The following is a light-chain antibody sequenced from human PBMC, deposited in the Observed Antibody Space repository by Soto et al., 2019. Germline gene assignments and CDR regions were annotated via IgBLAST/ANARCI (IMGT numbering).Light chain of an antibody. Sequence: ETVLTQSPATLSLSPGERATLSCRASESVSNSLAWYQHKPGQAPRLLIYNASNRATGIPARFSGSGSGTDFTLTISSLEPEDFATYYCQQYNSYSRDTFGQGTKLEIK. CDR3: QQYNSYSRDT. J-gene: IGKJ2*01. CDR1: ESVSNS. CDR2: NAS. V-gene: IGKV3-11*01.